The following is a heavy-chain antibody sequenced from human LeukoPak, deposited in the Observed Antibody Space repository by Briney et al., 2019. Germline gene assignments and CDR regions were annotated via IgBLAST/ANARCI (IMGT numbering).Heavy chain of an antibody. CDR3: ARNNWNAYFDY. V-gene: IGHV4-34*01. J-gene: IGHJ4*02. CDR1: GGSFSGYY. CDR2: INHSGST. D-gene: IGHD1-1*01. Sequence: SETLSLTCAVYGGSFSGYYWSWIRQPPGKGLEWIGEINHSGSTNYNPSLKSRVTISVDTSKNQFSLKLSSVTAADTAVYYCARNNWNAYFDYWGQGTLVTVSS.